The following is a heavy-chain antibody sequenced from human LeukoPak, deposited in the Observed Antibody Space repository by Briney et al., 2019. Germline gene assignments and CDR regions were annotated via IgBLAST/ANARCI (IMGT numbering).Heavy chain of an antibody. CDR3: AREGSYCSSTSRYPGLDY. V-gene: IGHV1-69*06. CDR2: IIPIFGTA. J-gene: IGHJ4*02. CDR1: GGTFSSYA. Sequence: ASVKVSCKASGGTFSSYAISWVRQAPGQGLEWMGGIIPIFGTANYAQKFQGRVTITADKSTSTAYMELSSLRSEDTAVYYCAREGSYCSSTSRYPGLDYWGQGTLVTVSS. D-gene: IGHD2-2*01.